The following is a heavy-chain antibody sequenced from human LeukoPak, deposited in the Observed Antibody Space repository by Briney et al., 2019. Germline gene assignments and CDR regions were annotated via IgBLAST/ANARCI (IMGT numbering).Heavy chain of an antibody. CDR1: GYTFTSYG. J-gene: IGHJ4*02. CDR2: ISAYNGNT. D-gene: IGHD3-22*01. V-gene: IGHV1-18*01. Sequence: GASVKVSCKASGYTFTSYGISWVRPAPGQGLEWMGWISAYNGNTNYAQKLQGRVTMTTDTSTSTAYMELRSLRSDDTAVYYCARIDSSGYYYRVPDYWGQGTLVTVSS. CDR3: ARIDSSGYYYRVPDY.